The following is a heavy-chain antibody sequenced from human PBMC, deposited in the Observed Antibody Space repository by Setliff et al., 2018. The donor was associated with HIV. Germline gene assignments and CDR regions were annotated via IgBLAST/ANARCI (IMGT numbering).Heavy chain of an antibody. J-gene: IGHJ4*02. CDR1: GFRFGDSA. Sequence: PGGSLRLSCQTSGFRFGDSAMSWVRQAPGKGLEWVGFIRSKAYGGTTEYAASVKGRFTISRDDSKSIAYLQMNSLKTEDTAVYYCTRMAYDILTGAEEEFDYWGQGTLVTVSS. D-gene: IGHD3-9*01. CDR3: TRMAYDILTGAEEEFDY. CDR2: IRSKAYGGTT. V-gene: IGHV3-49*04.